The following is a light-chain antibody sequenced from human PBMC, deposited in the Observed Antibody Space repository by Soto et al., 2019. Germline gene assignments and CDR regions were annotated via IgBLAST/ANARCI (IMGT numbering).Light chain of an antibody. Sequence: DIQMTQAPSTLSASVGDRVTITCRASQSISSWLAWYQQKPGKAPNLLIYKASSLESGVPSRLSGSGSGTEFTLTISSLQPDDFATYYCQQYNSYSTFGQGTKVDIK. CDR3: QQYNSYST. CDR1: QSISSW. CDR2: KAS. V-gene: IGKV1-5*03. J-gene: IGKJ1*01.